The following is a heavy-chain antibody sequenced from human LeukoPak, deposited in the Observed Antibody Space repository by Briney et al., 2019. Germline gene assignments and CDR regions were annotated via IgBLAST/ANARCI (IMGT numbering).Heavy chain of an antibody. CDR1: DGSISSYY. CDR2: IYYSGST. CDR3: ARVRQQRWFDP. Sequence: SETLSLTCTVSDGSISSYYWSWIRQPPGKGLEWIGYIYYSGSTNYNPSLKSRVTISVDTSKNQFSLKLSSVTAADTAVYYCARVRQQRWFDPWGQGTLVTVSS. D-gene: IGHD6-13*01. V-gene: IGHV4-59*01. J-gene: IGHJ5*02.